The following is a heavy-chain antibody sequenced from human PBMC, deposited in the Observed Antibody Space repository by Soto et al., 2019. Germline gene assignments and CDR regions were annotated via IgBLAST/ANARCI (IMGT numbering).Heavy chain of an antibody. CDR1: GGSISSGDYY. V-gene: IGHV4-30-4*01. D-gene: IGHD4-17*01. CDR3: ARSAGLRMRRSYYYYYGMDV. Sequence: QVQLQESGPGLVKPSQTLSLTCTVSGGSISSGDYYWSWIRQPPGKGLEWIGYIYYSGSTYYNPSLKCRLTISVDTSKNEFSQKLSSVTAADTAVYYCARSAGLRMRRSYYYYYGMDVWGQGTTVTVSS. CDR2: IYYSGST. J-gene: IGHJ6*02.